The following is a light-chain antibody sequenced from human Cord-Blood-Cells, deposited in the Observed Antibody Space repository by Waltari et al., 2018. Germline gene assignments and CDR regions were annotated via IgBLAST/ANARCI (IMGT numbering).Light chain of an antibody. CDR3: SSYTSSSTYV. V-gene: IGLV2-14*01. CDR2: EVS. J-gene: IGLJ1*01. CDR1: SSDVGGYNS. Sequence: QSALTPPASVSGSPGQPITISCTGTSSDVGGYNSVSWYQQHPGKAPKLMIYEVSNRPSGVSNRFSGSKSGNTASLTISGLQAEDEADYYCSSYTSSSTYVFGTGTKVTVL.